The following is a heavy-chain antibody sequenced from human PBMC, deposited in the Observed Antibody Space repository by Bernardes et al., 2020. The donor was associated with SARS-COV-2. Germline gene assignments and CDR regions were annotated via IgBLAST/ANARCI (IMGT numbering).Heavy chain of an antibody. CDR3: ARDCGILTGYPQFIAGMDV. CDR2: ISSSSSTI. D-gene: IGHD3-9*01. Sequence: GGSLRLSCAASGFTFSSSSMNWVRQAPGKGLEWVSYISSSSSTIYYADSVKGRFTISRDNAKNSLYLQMNSLRDEDTAVYYCARDCGILTGYPQFIAGMDVWGQGTTVTVSS. CDR1: GFTFSSSS. J-gene: IGHJ6*02. V-gene: IGHV3-48*02.